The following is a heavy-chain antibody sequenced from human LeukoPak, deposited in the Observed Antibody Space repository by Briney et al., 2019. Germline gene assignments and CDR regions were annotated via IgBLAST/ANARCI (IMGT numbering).Heavy chain of an antibody. CDR3: ATGRTAYCSSTSCYTIDY. CDR2: VSGSGGGT. V-gene: IGHV3-23*01. J-gene: IGHJ4*02. CDR1: GFTFSSYA. D-gene: IGHD2-2*02. Sequence: GGSLRLSCAASGFTFSSYAMRWVHPPPPKERQGVSGVSGSGGGTYYAASVKGRFTISRDNSKNTLYLQMNSLRAEDTAVYYCATGRTAYCSSTSCYTIDYWGQGTLVTVSS.